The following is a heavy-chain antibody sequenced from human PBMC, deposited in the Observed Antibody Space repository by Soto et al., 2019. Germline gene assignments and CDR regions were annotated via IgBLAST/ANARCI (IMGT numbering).Heavy chain of an antibody. Sequence: PGGSLRLSCAASGFTFSSYAMSWVRQAPGQGLEWVAAISGSGSNPYYADYVRGRFTISRDNSKNTLYLQMNSLRPEDTALYFCTRDIFRTITTVDFWGQGTLVTVSS. CDR2: ISGSGSNP. J-gene: IGHJ4*02. V-gene: IGHV3-23*01. CDR3: TRDIFRTITTVDF. CDR1: GFTFSSYA. D-gene: IGHD4-4*01.